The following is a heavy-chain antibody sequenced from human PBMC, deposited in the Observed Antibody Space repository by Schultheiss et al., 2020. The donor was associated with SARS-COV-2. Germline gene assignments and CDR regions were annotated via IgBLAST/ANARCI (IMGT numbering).Heavy chain of an antibody. CDR2: ISAYNGNT. D-gene: IGHD3-22*01. J-gene: IGHJ4*02. Sequence: ASVKVSCKASGYTFTSYGISWVRQAPGQGLEWMGWISAYNGNTNYAQKLQGRVTMTTDTSTSTAYMELRSLRSDDTAVYYCARGTGSSGYYPGIPQVHLDYWGQGTLVTVSS. V-gene: IGHV1-18*01. CDR1: GYTFTSYG. CDR3: ARGTGSSGYYPGIPQVHLDY.